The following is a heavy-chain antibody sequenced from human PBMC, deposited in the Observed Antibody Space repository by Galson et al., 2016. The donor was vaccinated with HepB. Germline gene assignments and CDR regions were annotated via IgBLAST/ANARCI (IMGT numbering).Heavy chain of an antibody. Sequence: SLRLSCAASGFIFEDYAMHWVRQVPGKGLEWVSGVRGDSSTEAYAASVKGRLTISRDNAKNSLYRQMNSLRAEDTAVYYCAGYKPRFWSGSSKYYYYGMDVWGQGTTVTVSS. CDR1: GFIFEDYA. CDR2: VRGDSSTE. CDR3: AGYKPRFWSGSSKYYYYGMDV. V-gene: IGHV3-9*01. J-gene: IGHJ6*02. D-gene: IGHD3-3*01.